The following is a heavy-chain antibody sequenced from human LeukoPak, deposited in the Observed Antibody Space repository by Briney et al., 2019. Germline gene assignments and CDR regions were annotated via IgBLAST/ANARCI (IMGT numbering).Heavy chain of an antibody. CDR3: VKAKYSNSWYSSDY. Sequence: GGSLRLSCSASGFTFSSYAMHWVSQAPGKGLEYVSAISSSGGRTYYADSVRGRFTISRDNSKNTLYLQMSSLRAEDTAVYYCVKAKYSNSWYSSDYWGQGTLVTVSS. V-gene: IGHV3-64D*09. D-gene: IGHD6-13*01. CDR1: GFTFSSYA. J-gene: IGHJ4*02. CDR2: ISSSGGRT.